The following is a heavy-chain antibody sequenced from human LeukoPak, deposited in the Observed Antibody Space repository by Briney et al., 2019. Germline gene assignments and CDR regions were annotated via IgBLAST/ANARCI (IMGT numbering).Heavy chain of an antibody. D-gene: IGHD3-3*01. CDR3: ARGGLVLRFLEWLSKPYNWLDP. J-gene: IGHJ5*02. CDR1: GGSFSGYY. Sequence: SETLSLTCAVYGGSFSGYYWSWIRQPPGKGLEWIGEINHSGSTNYNPSLKSRVTISVDTSKNQFSLKLSSVTAADTAVYYCARGGLVLRFLEWLSKPYNWLDPWGQGTLVTVSS. V-gene: IGHV4-34*01. CDR2: INHSGST.